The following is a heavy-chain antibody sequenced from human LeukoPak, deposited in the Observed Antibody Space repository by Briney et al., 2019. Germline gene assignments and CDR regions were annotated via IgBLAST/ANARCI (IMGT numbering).Heavy chain of an antibody. J-gene: IGHJ4*02. CDR3: XXXXXXXXXXXXXXY. V-gene: IGHV3-23*05. CDR2: IDKTTYPT. Sequence: GGSLRLSCAASEFIFSDYAMGWVRQAPGKGLEWVSTIDKTTYPTFYADSVKGRFTISRDNSKNTLYLQMNSLRTEDTTVYFCXXXXXXXXXXXXXXYXGQGILVTVSS. CDR1: EFIFSDYA.